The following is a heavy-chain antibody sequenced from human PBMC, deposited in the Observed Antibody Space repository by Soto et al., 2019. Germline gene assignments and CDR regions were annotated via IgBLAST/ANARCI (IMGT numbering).Heavy chain of an antibody. V-gene: IGHV3-23*01. CDR2: ISGSGGST. J-gene: IGHJ4*02. D-gene: IGHD6-19*01. Sequence: GGSLRVSRAASGLKFSRDAMTWGRQGPGKGLEWVSAISGSGGSTYYADSVKGRFTISRDNSKNTLYLQMNSLRAEDTAVYYCANLYSSGWFDYFDYWGQGT. CDR3: ANLYSSGWFDYFDY. CDR1: GLKFSRDA.